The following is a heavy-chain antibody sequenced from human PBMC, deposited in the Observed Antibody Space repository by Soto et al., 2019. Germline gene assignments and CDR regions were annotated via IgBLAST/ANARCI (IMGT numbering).Heavy chain of an antibody. CDR2: AYPGDSDI. CDR1: GHSFTPYW. V-gene: IGHV5-51*01. D-gene: IGHD1-20*01. J-gene: IGHJ3*02. CDR3: ARASNNVNWFPEAFDI. Sequence: PGECLTIYCASSGHSFTPYWIGWVRQVPGRGLEWMAIAYPGDSDIRYSPSFQGHVTISADRSISTAYLQWSSLQASDTAMYYCARASNNVNWFPEAFDIWGQGTMVTVSS.